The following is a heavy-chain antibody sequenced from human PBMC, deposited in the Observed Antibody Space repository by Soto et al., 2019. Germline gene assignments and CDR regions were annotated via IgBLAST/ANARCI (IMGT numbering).Heavy chain of an antibody. Sequence: ASVNVSCKASGYTFTSYGISWVRQAPGQGLEWMGWISAYNGNTNYAQKLQGRVTMTTDTSTSTAYMELRSLRSDDTAVYYCAREFRSRDIAAAGPFAYWGQGTLVTVSS. D-gene: IGHD6-13*01. CDR2: ISAYNGNT. CDR1: GYTFTSYG. J-gene: IGHJ4*02. CDR3: AREFRSRDIAAAGPFAY. V-gene: IGHV1-18*04.